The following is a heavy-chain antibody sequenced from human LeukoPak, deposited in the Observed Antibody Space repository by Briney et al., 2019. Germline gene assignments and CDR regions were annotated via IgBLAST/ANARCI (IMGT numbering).Heavy chain of an antibody. J-gene: IGHJ3*02. CDR3: ARVRDGYNNDAFDI. CDR1: GSAISSEC. Sequence: CMVAGSAISSECGYMLREAPGKKLEWIGYIYYSGSTNYNPSLKSRVTISVDTSKNQFSLKLSSVTAADTAVYYCARVRDGYNNDAFDIWGQGTMVTVSS. V-gene: IGHV4-59*01. D-gene: IGHD5-24*01. CDR2: IYYSGST.